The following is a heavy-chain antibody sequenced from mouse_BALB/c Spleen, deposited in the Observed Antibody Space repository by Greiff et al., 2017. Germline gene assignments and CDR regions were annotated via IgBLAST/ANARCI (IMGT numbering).Heavy chain of an antibody. CDR1: GFNIKDTY. D-gene: IGHD1-1*01. CDR2: IDPANGNT. CDR3: ARFTTVVDY. J-gene: IGHJ2*01. Sequence: EVQLQQSGAELVKPGASVKLSCTASGFNIKDTYMHWVKQRPEQGLEWIGRIDPANGNTKYDPKFKDKATLTADKSSSTAYMQLSSLTSEDSAVYYCARFTTVVDYWGQGTTLTVSS. V-gene: IGHV14-3*02.